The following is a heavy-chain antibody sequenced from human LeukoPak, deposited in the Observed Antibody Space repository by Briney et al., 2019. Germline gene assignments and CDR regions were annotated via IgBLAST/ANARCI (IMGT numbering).Heavy chain of an antibody. D-gene: IGHD4-23*01. Sequence: ASVKVSCKASGYTFTSYYMHWVRQAPGQGLEWMGIINPSGGSTSYAQKFQGRVTMTRDTSISTAYMELSRLRSDDTAVYYCARMAGLRWSERYFDYWGQGTLVTVSS. V-gene: IGHV1-46*01. CDR3: ARMAGLRWSERYFDY. CDR2: INPSGGST. J-gene: IGHJ4*02. CDR1: GYTFTSYY.